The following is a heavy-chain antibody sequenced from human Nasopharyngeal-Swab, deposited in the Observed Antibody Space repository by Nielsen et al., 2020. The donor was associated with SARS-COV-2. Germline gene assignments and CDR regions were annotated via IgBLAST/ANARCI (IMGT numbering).Heavy chain of an antibody. CDR1: GFTFDDYA. D-gene: IGHD3-9*01. CDR2: ISWNSGSI. J-gene: IGHJ3*02. CDR3: AKVPYYDILTGYHDAFDI. V-gene: IGHV3-9*01. Sequence: GGSLRLSCAASGFTFDDYAMHWVRQAPGKGLVWVSGISWNSGSIGYADSVKGRFTISRDNAKNSLYLQMNSLRAEDTALYYCAKVPYYDILTGYHDAFDIWGQGTMVTVSS.